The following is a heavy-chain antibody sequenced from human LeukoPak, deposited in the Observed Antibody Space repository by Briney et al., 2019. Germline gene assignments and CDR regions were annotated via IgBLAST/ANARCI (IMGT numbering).Heavy chain of an antibody. CDR1: GGTFSSYA. D-gene: IGHD3-9*01. CDR3: ARSVDPGKEYFRH. CDR2: IIPILGIA. J-gene: IGHJ1*01. Sequence: SVKVSCKASGGTFSSYAISWVRQAPGQGLEWMGRIIPILGIANYAQKFQGRVTITADKSTSTAYMELSSLRSEDTAVYYCARSVDPGKEYFRHWGQGTLVTVSS. V-gene: IGHV1-69*04.